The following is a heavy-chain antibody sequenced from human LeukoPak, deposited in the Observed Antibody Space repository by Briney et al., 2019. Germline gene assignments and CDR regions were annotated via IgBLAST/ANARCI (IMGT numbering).Heavy chain of an antibody. CDR1: GFTFSSYG. D-gene: IGHD6-13*01. Sequence: GGSLRLSCAASGFTFSSYGMHWVRQAPGKGLEWVAFIRYDGSNKYYADSVKGRFTISRDNSKNTLYLQMNSLRAEDTAVYYFAKTYSSSWRMDYWGQGTLVTVSS. CDR3: AKTYSSSWRMDY. V-gene: IGHV3-30*02. CDR2: IRYDGSNK. J-gene: IGHJ4*02.